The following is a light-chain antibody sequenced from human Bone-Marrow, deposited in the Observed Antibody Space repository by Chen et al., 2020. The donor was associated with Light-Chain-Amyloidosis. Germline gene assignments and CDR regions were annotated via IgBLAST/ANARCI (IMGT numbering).Light chain of an antibody. CDR3: QSADSSGTYEVI. CDR2: RDT. Sequence: SYELTQPPSVSVSPGQTARITCSGDDLPTKYAYWYQQKPGQAPVLVIHRDTERPSGISERFSGASSGTTATLTISRVQAEDEDDYHCQSADSSGTYEVIFGGGTKLTVL. V-gene: IGLV3-25*03. CDR1: DLPTKY. J-gene: IGLJ2*01.